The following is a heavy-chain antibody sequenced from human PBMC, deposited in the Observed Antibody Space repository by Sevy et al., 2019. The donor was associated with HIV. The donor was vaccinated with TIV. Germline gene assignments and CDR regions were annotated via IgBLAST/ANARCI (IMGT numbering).Heavy chain of an antibody. CDR2: INSRSTYI. CDR1: GFTFSSFS. V-gene: IGHV3-21*01. CDR3: ARDPSPGITAIQDY. Sequence: GGSLRRSCTASGFTFSSFSMSWVRQAPGKGLEWVASINSRSTYIYHADPVKGRFTISRDNAKNPLYLQMNSLRAEDTAVYYCARDPSPGITAIQDYWGPGTLVTVSS. J-gene: IGHJ4*02. D-gene: IGHD2-21*02.